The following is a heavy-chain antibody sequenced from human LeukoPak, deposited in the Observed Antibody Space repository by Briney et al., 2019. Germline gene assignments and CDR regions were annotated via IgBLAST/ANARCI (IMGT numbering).Heavy chain of an antibody. D-gene: IGHD4-17*01. CDR1: GGSISNGSYF. J-gene: IGHJ5*02. CDR2: IYTSGST. Sequence: SRTLSLTCTVSGGSISNGSYFWSWIRQPAGKGLEWIGRIYTSGSTNYNPSLKSRVTISIDTSKNQFSLKLSSVTAADTAVYYCARVPHFGDYGWFDPWGQGTLVTVSS. V-gene: IGHV4-61*02. CDR3: ARVPHFGDYGWFDP.